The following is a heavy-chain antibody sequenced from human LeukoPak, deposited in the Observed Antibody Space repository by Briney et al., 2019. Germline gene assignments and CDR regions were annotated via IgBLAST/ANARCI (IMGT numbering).Heavy chain of an antibody. V-gene: IGHV4-59*10. Sequence: SETLSLTCAVYGGSFSGYYWSWIRQTPGKGLEWIGLIYTSGTTNYNPSLKSRVTMSLDTSKNQFSLKLTSVTAADTAVYYCASDFGYWGQGTLVTVSS. CDR2: IYTSGTT. J-gene: IGHJ4*02. CDR1: GGSFSGYY. CDR3: ASDFGY.